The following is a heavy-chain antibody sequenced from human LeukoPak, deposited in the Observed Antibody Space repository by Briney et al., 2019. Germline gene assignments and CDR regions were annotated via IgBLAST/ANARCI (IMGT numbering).Heavy chain of an antibody. CDR2: TYYRSKCYD. V-gene: IGHV6-1*01. D-gene: IGHD6-19*01. J-gene: IGHJ5*01. CDR3: ARDLGTSGWYTFDL. Sequence: SQTLSLTRPITRDSHPNKNCAWNWIRHSPSRGLEWLGRTYYRSKCYDEYADSVKGRVTISPDTSKNQFSLHVYSVPPEETAVYYCARDLGTSGWYTFDLWGQGTLVTVSS. CDR1: RDSHPNKNCA.